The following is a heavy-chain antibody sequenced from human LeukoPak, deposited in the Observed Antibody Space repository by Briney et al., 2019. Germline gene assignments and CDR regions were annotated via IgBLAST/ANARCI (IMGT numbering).Heavy chain of an antibody. V-gene: IGHV4-31*03. D-gene: IGHD1-26*01. J-gene: IGHJ4*02. CDR3: ARDHPRKYSGSYHFDY. CDR2: IYYSGST. CDR1: GGSISSGGYY. Sequence: PSETLSLTCTVSGGSISSGGYYWSWIRQHPGKGLEWIGYIYYSGSTYYNPSLKSRVTISVDTSKNQFSLKLSSVTAADTAVYYCARDHPRKYSGSYHFDYWGQGTLVTVSS.